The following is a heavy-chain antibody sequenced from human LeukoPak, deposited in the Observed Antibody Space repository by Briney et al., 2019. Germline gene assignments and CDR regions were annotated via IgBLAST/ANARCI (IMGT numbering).Heavy chain of an antibody. J-gene: IGHJ4*02. CDR3: ATVGGNPRYCSSTSCLIFDY. Sequence: SETLSLTCTVSGGSISSYYWSWIRQPPGKGLEWIGEINHSGSTNYNPSLKSRVTISVDTSKNQFSLKLSSVTAADTAVYYCATVGGNPRYCSSTSCLIFDYWGQGTLVTVSS. D-gene: IGHD2-2*01. CDR1: GGSISSYY. V-gene: IGHV4-34*01. CDR2: INHSGST.